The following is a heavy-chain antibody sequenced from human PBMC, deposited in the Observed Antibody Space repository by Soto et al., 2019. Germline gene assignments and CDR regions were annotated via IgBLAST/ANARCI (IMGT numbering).Heavy chain of an antibody. V-gene: IGHV1-2*02. CDR3: ARDRFVLLWFGELLFGAFDI. Sequence: GESLKVCYKASGYTFTGYYMHWVRQAPGQGLEWMGWINPNSGGTNYAQKFQGRVTMTRDTSISTAYMELSRLRSDDTAVYYCARDRFVLLWFGELLFGAFDIWGQGTMVTVSS. J-gene: IGHJ3*02. CDR1: GYTFTGYY. CDR2: INPNSGGT. D-gene: IGHD3-10*01.